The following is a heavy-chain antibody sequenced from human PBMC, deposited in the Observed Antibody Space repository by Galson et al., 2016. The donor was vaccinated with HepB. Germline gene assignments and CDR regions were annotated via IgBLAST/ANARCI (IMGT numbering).Heavy chain of an antibody. J-gene: IGHJ3*02. CDR2: IDVDGSST. V-gene: IGHV3-74*01. Sequence: SLRLSCAVSGFTFSSYWMHWVRQVPGKGLVWVSRIDVDGSSTRYADSVKGRFTISRDNARNTVYLQMSSLRAEDTALYCCVRVRRGQDAFDIWGQGTMVTVSS. CDR3: VRVRRGQDAFDI. CDR1: GFTFSSYW.